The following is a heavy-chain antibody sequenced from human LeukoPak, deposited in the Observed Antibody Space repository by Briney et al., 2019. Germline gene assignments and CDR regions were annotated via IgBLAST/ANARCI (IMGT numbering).Heavy chain of an antibody. Sequence: GGSLRLSCAASGFTFSSYAMSWVCQAPGKGLEWVSAISGSGGSTYYADSVKGRFTISRDNSKNTLYLQMNNLRAEDTAVYYCAKDRRYYGSGSNTGDYWGQGTLVTVSS. V-gene: IGHV3-23*01. CDR2: ISGSGGST. CDR3: AKDRRYYGSGSNTGDY. J-gene: IGHJ4*02. CDR1: GFTFSSYA. D-gene: IGHD3-10*01.